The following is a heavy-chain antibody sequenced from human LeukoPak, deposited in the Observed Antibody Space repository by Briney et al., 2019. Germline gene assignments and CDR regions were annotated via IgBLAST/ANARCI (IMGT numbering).Heavy chain of an antibody. Sequence: SQTLSLTCAISGDSVSSNSAAWNWIRQSPSRGLEWLGRTYYRSKWYNDYAVSVKSRITINPDTSKNQFSLQLNSVTPEDTAVYYCAREIDSGSYFGRRLNWFDPWGQGTLVTVSS. D-gene: IGHD1-26*01. CDR2: TYYRSKWYN. V-gene: IGHV6-1*01. CDR1: GDSVSSNSAA. J-gene: IGHJ5*02. CDR3: AREIDSGSYFGRRLNWFDP.